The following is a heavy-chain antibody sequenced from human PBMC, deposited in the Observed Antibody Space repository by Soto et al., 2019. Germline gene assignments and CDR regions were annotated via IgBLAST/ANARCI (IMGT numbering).Heavy chain of an antibody. CDR3: ARHPQYYDSTGQYYHFDY. CDR1: GGSISSSNYY. CDR2: ISYSGST. D-gene: IGHD3-22*01. J-gene: IGHJ4*02. V-gene: IGHV4-39*01. Sequence: PSETLSLTCTVSGGSISSSNYYLAWIRQPPGKGLEWIGSISYSGSTYYNPSLKSRVTISVDTSKNQFFLRVSSVTAADTAVFYCARHPQYYDSTGQYYHFDYWGQGTLVTVSS.